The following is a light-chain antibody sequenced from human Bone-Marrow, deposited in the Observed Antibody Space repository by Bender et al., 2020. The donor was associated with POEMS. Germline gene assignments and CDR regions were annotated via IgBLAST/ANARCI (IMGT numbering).Light chain of an antibody. J-gene: IGLJ1*01. CDR1: RSDIGTYHL. CDR2: EAS. Sequence: QSALTQPASVSGSPGQSITISCTGTRSDIGTYHLVSWYQQYPGKAPKLIIYEASERPSGVSSRFSGSKSGNTASLTISGLRAEDEADYYCCSFAGVGIFGTGTKVTVL. V-gene: IGLV2-23*01. CDR3: CSFAGVGI.